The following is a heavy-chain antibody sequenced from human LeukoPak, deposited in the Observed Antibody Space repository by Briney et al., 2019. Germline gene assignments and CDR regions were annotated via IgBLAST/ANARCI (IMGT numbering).Heavy chain of an antibody. CDR3: ARDLSASWYSLGY. V-gene: IGHV3-20*01. D-gene: IGHD6-13*01. J-gene: IGHJ4*02. CDR2: INWSGEST. Sequence: PGGSLRLSCAASGSSVADYGMSWVRQDPGKGLEWVSGINWSGESTGYADSVKGRFTISRDNAENALYLQMNSLRAEDTALYCARDLSASWYSLGYWGRGTLVTVSS. CDR1: GSSVADYG.